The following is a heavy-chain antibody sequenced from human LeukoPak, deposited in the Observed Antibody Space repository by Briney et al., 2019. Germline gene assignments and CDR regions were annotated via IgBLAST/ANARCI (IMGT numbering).Heavy chain of an antibody. V-gene: IGHV3-48*03. CDR2: IGSSGTTI. CDR3: ALFAVASDFDY. CDR1: GFPCSVYE. D-gene: IGHD6-19*01. J-gene: IGHJ4*02. Sequence: GGSLRLSCAVSGFPCSVYEMNWVRQAPGKGLEWVSNIGSSGTTIYYADSVRGRSSISRDNAKSSLYLQMNSLRVEDTAVYYCALFAVASDFDYWGQGALVTVSS.